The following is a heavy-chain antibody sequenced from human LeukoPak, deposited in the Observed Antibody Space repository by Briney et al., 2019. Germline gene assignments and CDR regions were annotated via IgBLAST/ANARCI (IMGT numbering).Heavy chain of an antibody. D-gene: IGHD6-19*01. CDR1: GGTFSSYA. CDR3: ASHTTVAEDPLFDY. V-gene: IGHV1-69*04. CDR2: IIPTIGIT. J-gene: IGHJ4*02. Sequence: SVKVSCKASGGTFSSYAISWVRQAPGQGLEWMGRIIPTIGITNYAQKFQGRVTITADKSTSTAYMELSSLRSEDTAVYYCASHTTVAEDPLFDYWGQGTLVTVSS.